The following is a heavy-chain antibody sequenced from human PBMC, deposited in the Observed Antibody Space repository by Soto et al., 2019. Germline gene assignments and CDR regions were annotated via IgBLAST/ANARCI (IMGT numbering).Heavy chain of an antibody. J-gene: IGHJ4*02. CDR3: ARSIVVVTALDY. Sequence: QVQLVQSGAEEKKPGASVKVSCKASGYTFTSYAMHWVRQAPGQRLEWLGWINAGNGNTKYSQKFQGRVTIPRGTSARTAYMELSSLRSEDTAVYYCARSIVVVTALDYWGQGTLVTVSS. CDR1: GYTFTSYA. CDR2: INAGNGNT. V-gene: IGHV1-3*05. D-gene: IGHD2-21*02.